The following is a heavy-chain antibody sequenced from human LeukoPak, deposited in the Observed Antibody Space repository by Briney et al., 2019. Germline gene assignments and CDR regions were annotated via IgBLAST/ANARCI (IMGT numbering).Heavy chain of an antibody. V-gene: IGHV4-59*05. J-gene: IGHJ4*02. Sequence: SETLSLTCTVSGGSISTYYWNWIRQPPGKGLEWIGSGLYTGNTYSNPSLRSRVTISVDTSKNEFSLKMNSVTAADTAVYYCARGHRSSKYFDSWGQGALMIVSS. CDR3: ARGHRSSKYFDS. CDR2: GLYTGNT. CDR1: GGSISTYY. D-gene: IGHD6-6*01.